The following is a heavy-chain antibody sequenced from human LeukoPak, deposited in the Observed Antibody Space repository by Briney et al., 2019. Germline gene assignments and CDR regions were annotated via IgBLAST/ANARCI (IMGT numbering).Heavy chain of an antibody. CDR2: IRYDGSNK. V-gene: IGHV3-30*02. J-gene: IGHJ4*02. CDR1: GFTFTNYG. CDR3: ARVRRSAYSYGPLFDY. D-gene: IGHD5-18*01. Sequence: GGSLRLSCAASGFTFTNYGMHWVRQAPGKGLEWVAFIRYDGSNKYYADSVKGRFTISRDNSKNTLYLQMNSLRAEDTAVYYCARVRRSAYSYGPLFDYWGQGTLVTVSS.